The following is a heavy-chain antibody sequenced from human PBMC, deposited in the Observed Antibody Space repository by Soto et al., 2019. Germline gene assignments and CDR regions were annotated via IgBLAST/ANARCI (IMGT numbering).Heavy chain of an antibody. CDR2: INPNSGGT. V-gene: IGHV1-2*02. CDR3: ARSKWELSAFDI. CDR1: GYTFTGYY. D-gene: IGHD1-26*01. Sequence: SVKVSCKASGYTFTGYYMHWVRQAPGQGLEWMGWINPNSGGTNYAQKFQGRVTMTRDTSISTAYMELSRLRSDDTAVYYCARSKWELSAFDIWGQGTMVTVSS. J-gene: IGHJ3*02.